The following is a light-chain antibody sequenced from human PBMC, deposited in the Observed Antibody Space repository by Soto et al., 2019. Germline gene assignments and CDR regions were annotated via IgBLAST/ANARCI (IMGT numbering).Light chain of an antibody. CDR1: QSVSSY. CDR2: DAS. J-gene: IGKJ2*01. V-gene: IGKV3-11*01. Sequence: EIVLTQSPATLSLSPGERATLSCRASQSVSSYLAWYQQKPGQAPRLLIYDASNRAPGIPARFSGSGSGTDFNLTISSLEPEDFAVYYCQQRGNWPPYTFGQGSKLEIK. CDR3: QQRGNWPPYT.